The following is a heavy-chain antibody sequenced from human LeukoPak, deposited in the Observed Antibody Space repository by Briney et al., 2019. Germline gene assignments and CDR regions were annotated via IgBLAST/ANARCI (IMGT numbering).Heavy chain of an antibody. D-gene: IGHD4-17*01. Sequence: PETLSLTCAVYGGSFSGYYWSWIRQPPGKGLEWIGEINHSGSTNYNPSLKSRVTISVDTSKNQFSLKLSSVTAADTAVYYCATIYGDYEVDYWGQGTLVTVSS. J-gene: IGHJ4*02. CDR3: ATIYGDYEVDY. CDR1: GGSFSGYY. CDR2: INHSGST. V-gene: IGHV4-34*01.